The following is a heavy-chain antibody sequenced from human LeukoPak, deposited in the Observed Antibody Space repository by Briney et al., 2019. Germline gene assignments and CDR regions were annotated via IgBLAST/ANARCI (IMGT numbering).Heavy chain of an antibody. CDR3: ARSRIGSQFDF. V-gene: IGHV1-2*02. J-gene: IGHJ4*02. CDR2: INPNRGGT. CDR1: GYIFTGYY. Sequence: ASVKVSCKASGYIFTGYYMHWVRQAPGQGLEWMGWINPNRGGTNFAQKFQGRVTKTRDTSISTAYMDLSRLRSDDTAVYYCARSRIGSQFDFWGQGTLVIVSS. D-gene: IGHD1-26*01.